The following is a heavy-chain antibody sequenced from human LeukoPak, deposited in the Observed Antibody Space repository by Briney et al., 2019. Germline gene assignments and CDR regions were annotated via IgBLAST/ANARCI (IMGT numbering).Heavy chain of an antibody. V-gene: IGHV4-31*03. D-gene: IGHD3-9*01. CDR2: IYCSGST. J-gene: IGHJ4*02. CDR3: ASLLRYFNSSDY. Sequence: SETLSLTCTVSGGSISSGGYYWSWIRQHPGKGLEWIGYIYCSGSTYYNPSLKSRVTISVDASKNQFSLKLSSVTAADTAVYYCASLLRYFNSSDYWGQGTLVTVSS. CDR1: GGSISSGGYY.